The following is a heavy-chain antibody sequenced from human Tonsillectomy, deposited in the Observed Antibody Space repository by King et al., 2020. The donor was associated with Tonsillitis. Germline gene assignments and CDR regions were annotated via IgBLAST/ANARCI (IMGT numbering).Heavy chain of an antibody. CDR3: ERDGSPGSGSSWDDALDV. V-gene: IGHV3-7*01. CDR2: IRKDGSQR. Sequence: MTWARQAPGKGLEWVANIRKDGSQRHYVDSVKGRFTISRDNAKNLLYLQMDSLRAEDTALYYCERDGSPGSGSSWDDALDVWGQGTMVSVAS. J-gene: IGHJ3*01. D-gene: IGHD3-3*01.